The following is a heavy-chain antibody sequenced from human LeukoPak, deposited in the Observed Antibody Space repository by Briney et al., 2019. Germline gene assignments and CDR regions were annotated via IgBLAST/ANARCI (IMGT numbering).Heavy chain of an antibody. D-gene: IGHD1-14*01. CDR1: GFTFRTYT. V-gene: IGHV3-21*01. Sequence: SPGGSLRLSCAASGFTFRTYTMNWVRQAPGKGLEWVASISGSGNYIFYTDSVKGRFTISRDNAKNSLYLQMTSLRAEDTAVNYCTRVANGGTSRDFWGQGTLVTVSS. J-gene: IGHJ4*02. CDR3: TRVANGGTSRDF. CDR2: ISGSGNYI.